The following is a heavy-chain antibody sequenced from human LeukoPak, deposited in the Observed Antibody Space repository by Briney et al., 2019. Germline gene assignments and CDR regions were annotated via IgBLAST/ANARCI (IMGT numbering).Heavy chain of an antibody. Sequence: ISCIVCSTYSPPSVQCRFTIYRDNDKNSLYMQMNRLRAEDRAVYYCAKDGQWLVRRNWFDHWGQGTLVTVSS. J-gene: IGHJ5*02. V-gene: IGHV3-23*01. CDR2: ISCIVCST. D-gene: IGHD6-19*01. CDR3: AKDGQWLVRRNWFDH.